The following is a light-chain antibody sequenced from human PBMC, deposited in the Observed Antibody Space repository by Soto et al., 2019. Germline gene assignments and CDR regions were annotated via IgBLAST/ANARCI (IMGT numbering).Light chain of an antibody. CDR3: QQSYNTPRA. V-gene: IGKV1-39*01. Sequence: DIQMTQSPSSLSASVGDRVSITCRASQTISNYLIWYQQKPGKAPNLLIYAASTLQSGVPSRFSGSGSGTNFTITISSLQSEDFATYYCQQSYNTPRAFGQGTKVEIK. J-gene: IGKJ1*01. CDR2: AAS. CDR1: QTISNY.